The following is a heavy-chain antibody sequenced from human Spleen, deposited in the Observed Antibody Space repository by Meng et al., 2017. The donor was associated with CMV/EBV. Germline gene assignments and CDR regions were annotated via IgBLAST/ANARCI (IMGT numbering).Heavy chain of an antibody. CDR1: GFTFSSYA. CDR2: ISYDGSNK. Sequence: GESLKISCAASGFTFSSYAMHWVRQAPGKGLEWVAVISYDGSNKYYADSVKGRFTISRDNAKNTLYLQMNSLRAEDTAVYYCARGQTTRYCSSTSCWGGIDYWGQGTLVTAS. CDR3: ARGQTTRYCSSTSCWGGIDY. D-gene: IGHD2-2*01. J-gene: IGHJ4*02. V-gene: IGHV3-30*04.